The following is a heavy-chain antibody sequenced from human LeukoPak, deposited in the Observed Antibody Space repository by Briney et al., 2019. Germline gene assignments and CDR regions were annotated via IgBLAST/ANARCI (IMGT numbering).Heavy chain of an antibody. CDR1: GFTFSTYG. V-gene: IGHV3-33*01. Sequence: GGSLRLSCAASGFTFSTYGMHWVRQAPGKGLEGLAVVWYNGSNIYYAASVKGRFAISRDNSKNTLYLLVNSLRAEDTAVYYCARARDNYDISSFYALDYWGQGTLVTVSS. J-gene: IGHJ4*02. CDR3: ARARDNYDISSFYALDY. D-gene: IGHD3-22*01. CDR2: VWYNGSNI.